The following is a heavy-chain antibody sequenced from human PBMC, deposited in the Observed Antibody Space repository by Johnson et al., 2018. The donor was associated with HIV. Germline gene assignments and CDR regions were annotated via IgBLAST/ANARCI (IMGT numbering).Heavy chain of an antibody. V-gene: IGHV3-13*01. D-gene: IGHD5-12*01. Sequence: VQLVESGGGLVQPGGSLRLSCAASGFTFSSYDMHWVRQATGKGLEWVSAIGTAGDTYYPDSVKGRFTISRDNSKNTLYLQMNSLRAEDTAVYYCAKDISQWLIRAFDIWGQGTMVTVSS. J-gene: IGHJ3*02. CDR3: AKDISQWLIRAFDI. CDR1: GFTFSSYD. CDR2: IGTAGDT.